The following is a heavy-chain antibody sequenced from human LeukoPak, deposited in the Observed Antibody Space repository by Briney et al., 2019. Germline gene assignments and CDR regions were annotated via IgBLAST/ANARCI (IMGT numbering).Heavy chain of an antibody. Sequence: SETLSLTCTVFGDSIRNYYWSWIRQPPGKGLEWIGNIYHSGTTDYNPSLKSRVIISVDTSKNQFSLTVSSVTAADTAVYFCVRDTPPLEGAYPRSHWSFDLWGRGTLVTVAS. CDR1: GDSIRNYY. D-gene: IGHD3-16*01. V-gene: IGHV4-59*01. CDR2: IYHSGTT. CDR3: VRDTPPLEGAYPRSHWSFDL. J-gene: IGHJ2*01.